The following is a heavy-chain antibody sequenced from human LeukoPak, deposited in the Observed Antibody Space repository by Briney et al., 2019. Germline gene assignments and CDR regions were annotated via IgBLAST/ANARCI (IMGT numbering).Heavy chain of an antibody. J-gene: IGHJ4*02. CDR3: AKDGIVVVVAGEFDY. CDR2: INWNGGPL. CDR1: GFTFDDYA. Sequence: GGSLRLSCAASGFTFDDYAMHWVRQVPGKGLEWVSSINWNGGPLAYADSVRGRFTISRDNVKNSLYLQMNSLRAEDTAVYYCAKDGIVVVVAGEFDYWDQGTLVTVSS. D-gene: IGHD2-15*01. V-gene: IGHV3-9*01.